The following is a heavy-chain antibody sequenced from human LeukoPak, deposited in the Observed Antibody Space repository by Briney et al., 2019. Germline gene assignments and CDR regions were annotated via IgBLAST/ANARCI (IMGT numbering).Heavy chain of an antibody. CDR2: ILPDDSHI. CDR1: GYTFTTYW. Sequence: GESLKISCKGSGYTFTTYWIAWVRQMPGKGLEWMGIILPDDSHIRYSPSFQGQVTISADKSIRTAYLQWSSLKASDTAMYYCVRPSGVVRGVIISVQAFDVWGQGTMVTVSS. D-gene: IGHD3-10*01. J-gene: IGHJ3*01. V-gene: IGHV5-51*01. CDR3: VRPSGVVRGVIISVQAFDV.